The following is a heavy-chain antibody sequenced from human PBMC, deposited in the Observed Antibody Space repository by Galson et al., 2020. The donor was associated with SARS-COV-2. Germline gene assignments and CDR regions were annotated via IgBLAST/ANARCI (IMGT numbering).Heavy chain of an antibody. V-gene: IGHV4-39*01. Sequence: SETLSLTCTVSGRSISSSSYYWGWIRQPPGEGLEWIRSIYYSESNYYNPSLTSRVTMSVDTSKNQFSLKLSSVTAADTAVYYCARQILTGYYSFYYFDYWGQGTLVTVSS. D-gene: IGHD3-9*01. CDR2: IYYSESN. CDR3: ARQILTGYYSFYYFDY. CDR1: GRSISSSSYY. J-gene: IGHJ4*02.